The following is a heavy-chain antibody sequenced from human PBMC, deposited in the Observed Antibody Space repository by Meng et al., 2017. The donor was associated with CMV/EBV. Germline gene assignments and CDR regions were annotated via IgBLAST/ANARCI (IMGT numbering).Heavy chain of an antibody. CDR3: ARPRGLREPHAFDI. J-gene: IGHJ3*02. CDR2: IYPGDSDT. Sequence: GESLKISCKGSGYSFTSYWIGWVRQMPGKGLEWMGIIYPGDSDTRYSPSFQGQVTISADKSISTAYLQWSSLKASDTAMYYCARPRGLREPHAFDIWAKGQWSPSPQ. D-gene: IGHD3-16*01. CDR1: GYSFTSYW. V-gene: IGHV5-51*01.